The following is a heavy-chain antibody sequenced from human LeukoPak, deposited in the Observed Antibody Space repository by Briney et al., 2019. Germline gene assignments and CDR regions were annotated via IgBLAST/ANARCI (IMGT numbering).Heavy chain of an antibody. D-gene: IGHD1-1*01. Sequence: PSETLSLTCIVSGDSISSRSYYWGWIRQPPGKGLEWIGTIYYSGSTYYNPSLKSRVTIFVDTSKNQFSLILTSVTAADSAVYYCARLPQLEDALDIWGQGTMVTVSS. CDR3: ARLPQLEDALDI. CDR2: IYYSGST. CDR1: GDSISSRSYY. V-gene: IGHV4-39*01. J-gene: IGHJ3*02.